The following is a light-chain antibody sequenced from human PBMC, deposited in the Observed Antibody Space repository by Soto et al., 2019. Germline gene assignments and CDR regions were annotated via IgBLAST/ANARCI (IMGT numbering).Light chain of an antibody. V-gene: IGLV2-14*01. J-gene: IGLJ2*01. CDR1: SSDVGGYNY. CDR2: DVS. Sequence: QSALTKPASVSGSPGQSITISCTGTSSDVGGYNYVSWYQQHPGKAPKLMIYDVSNRPSGVSNRFSGSKSGNTASLTISGLQAENDADYYCSSYTSSSTVVFGGGTKLTVL. CDR3: SSYTSSSTVV.